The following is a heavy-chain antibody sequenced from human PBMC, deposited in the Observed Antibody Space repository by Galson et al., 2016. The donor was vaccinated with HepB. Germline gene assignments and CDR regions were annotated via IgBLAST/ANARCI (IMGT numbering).Heavy chain of an antibody. CDR1: TFMFSSYT. J-gene: IGHJ4*02. D-gene: IGHD5-12*01. CDR2: ISSDGGRT. V-gene: IGHV3-64D*06. CDR3: VSRGAQWLVTADS. Sequence: SLRLACAASTFMFSSYTMHWVRQAPGKGLEYVSAISSDGGRTSYIDSVQGRFTISRDNSKNSLYLQMTSLRTEDTAVYYCVSRGAQWLVTADSWGQGTLVVVSS.